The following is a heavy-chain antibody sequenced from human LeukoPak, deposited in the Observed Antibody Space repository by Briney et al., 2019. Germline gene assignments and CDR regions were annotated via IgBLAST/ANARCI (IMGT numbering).Heavy chain of an antibody. Sequence: GESLKISCKISGYRLTNNWIGWVRQVPGKGLEWMGLIYPGYSDAKYSPSFQGQVTLSVDASISTAYLQLSGLRASDTAIYYCVRFGLTSSLDHWGQGTLVTVSS. V-gene: IGHV5-51*01. J-gene: IGHJ5*02. D-gene: IGHD6-13*01. CDR3: VRFGLTSSLDH. CDR2: IYPGYSDA. CDR1: GYRLTNNW.